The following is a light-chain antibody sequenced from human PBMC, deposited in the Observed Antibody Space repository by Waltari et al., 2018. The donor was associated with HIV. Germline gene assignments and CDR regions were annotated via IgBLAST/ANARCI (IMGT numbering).Light chain of an antibody. J-gene: IGLJ3*02. V-gene: IGLV1-51*01. CDR2: DNN. CDR1: SSNIGNNF. Sequence: QSVLTQPPSVSAAPGQKVTISCSGSSSNIGNNFVSWYQQPPGTAPKFLIYDNNKRPAGIPDRFSGSTSCTSATLGITGLQTGDEADYYCGTWDSSLSVWVFGGGTNLTVL. CDR3: GTWDSSLSVWV.